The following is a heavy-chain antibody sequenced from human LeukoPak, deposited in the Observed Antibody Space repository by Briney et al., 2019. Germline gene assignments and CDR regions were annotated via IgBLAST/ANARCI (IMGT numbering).Heavy chain of an antibody. V-gene: IGHV3-7*03. CDR3: ARDQYDTWSRRGNFDS. CDR1: GFTFGKYW. J-gene: IGHJ4*02. Sequence: GGSLRLSCVASGFTFGKYWMSWVRQAPGKGLEWVANIKLDGSEKNYVDSVKGRFTISRDNTKNSLYLQMNSLRAEDTAVLYCARDQYDTWSRRGNFDSWGQGTLVIVSS. D-gene: IGHD3-3*01. CDR2: IKLDGSEK.